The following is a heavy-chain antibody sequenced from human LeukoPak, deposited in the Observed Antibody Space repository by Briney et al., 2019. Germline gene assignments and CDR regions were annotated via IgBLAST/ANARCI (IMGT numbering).Heavy chain of an antibody. CDR2: IRYDGSNE. D-gene: IGHD5-24*01. J-gene: IGHJ4*02. CDR3: ARSRYNLDY. Sequence: GRSLRLSCAASGFTFRSYDMHWVRQAPGERPEWVAIIRYDGSNENYADSVKGRFTISRDNSKKTLYLQMNSLRAEDTAVYYCARSRYNLDYWGQGTLVTVSS. CDR1: GFTFRSYD. V-gene: IGHV3-33*01.